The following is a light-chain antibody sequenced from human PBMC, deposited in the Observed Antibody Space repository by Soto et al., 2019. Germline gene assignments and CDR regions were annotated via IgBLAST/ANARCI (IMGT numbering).Light chain of an antibody. CDR2: ENN. CDR3: GTWDSGLSARV. CDR1: SSNIGTYY. Sequence: QSVLTQPPSVSAAPGQKVTISCSGSSSNIGTYYVSWYQQLPGTAPKLLIYENNKRPSGIPDRFSGSKSGTSATLGITGLQTGDEADYYCGTWDSGLSARVFGGGTKLTVL. V-gene: IGLV1-51*02. J-gene: IGLJ3*02.